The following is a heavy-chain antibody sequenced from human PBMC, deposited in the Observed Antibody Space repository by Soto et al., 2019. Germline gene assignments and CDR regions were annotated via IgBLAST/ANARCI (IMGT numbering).Heavy chain of an antibody. V-gene: IGHV4-39*01. D-gene: IGHD3-10*01. Sequence: PSETLSLTCTVSGGSISGSSYYWGWIRQPPGKGLEWIGNIFYSGTTYYNPSLKSRVTISVDTSKNQFSLKLRSVTAADTAVYYCESSESYDQSDYWGQGTLVTVYS. CDR1: GGSISGSSYY. J-gene: IGHJ4*02. CDR3: ESSESYDQSDY. CDR2: IFYSGTT.